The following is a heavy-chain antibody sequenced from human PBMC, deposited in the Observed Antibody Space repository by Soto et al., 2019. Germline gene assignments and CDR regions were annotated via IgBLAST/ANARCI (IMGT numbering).Heavy chain of an antibody. Sequence: QVQLVQSGAEVKKPGSSVKVSCKASGGTFSSYAISWVRQAPGQGLEWMGGIIPIFGTANYAQKFQGRVTITADESTSSAYMELSSLRSEDTAVYYCARVGGYCSSTSWGTYYYYYGMDVWGQGTTVTVSS. D-gene: IGHD2-2*01. CDR2: IIPIFGTA. J-gene: IGHJ6*02. CDR3: ARVGGYCSSTSWGTYYYYYGMDV. CDR1: GGTFSSYA. V-gene: IGHV1-69*01.